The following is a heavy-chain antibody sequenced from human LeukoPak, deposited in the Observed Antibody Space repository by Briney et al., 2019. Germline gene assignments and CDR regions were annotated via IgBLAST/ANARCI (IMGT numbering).Heavy chain of an antibody. Sequence: PGGSLRLSCAASGFTFSNYGMSWVRQAPGKGLEWVSGISGSGGSTYYADSVEGRFTISRDNSKNTLYLQMNSLRAEDTAVYYCAKDWYSGSGVPHSSPFDYWGQGTLVTVSS. CDR1: GFTFSNYG. J-gene: IGHJ4*02. CDR2: ISGSGGST. CDR3: AKDWYSGSGVPHSSPFDY. V-gene: IGHV3-23*01. D-gene: IGHD3-10*01.